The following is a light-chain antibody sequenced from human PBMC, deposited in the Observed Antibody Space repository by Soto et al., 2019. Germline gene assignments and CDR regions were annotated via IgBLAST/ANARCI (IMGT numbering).Light chain of an antibody. CDR3: QTWGTGIRV. Sequence: QLVLTQSPSASASLGASVTLTCTLSSGHRNYAIAWHQQHPEKGPRYLMKVNIDGSHNKGDGIPDRFSGSSSGAERYLTISSLQSEDEADYYGQTWGTGIRVFGGGTKLTVL. CDR2: VNIDGSH. J-gene: IGLJ2*01. V-gene: IGLV4-69*01. CDR1: SGHRNYA.